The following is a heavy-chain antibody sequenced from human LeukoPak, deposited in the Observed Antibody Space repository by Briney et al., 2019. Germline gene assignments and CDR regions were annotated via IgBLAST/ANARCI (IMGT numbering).Heavy chain of an antibody. CDR1: GYSLSSYW. D-gene: IGHD2-21*02. CDR3: ARRAYCGGDCPFDP. J-gene: IGHJ5*02. Sequence: KPGESLKISCKGSGYSLSSYWIGWVRQMPGEGLEWMGIIYPGDSDTRYSPSFQGQVTISADKSISTAYLQWSSLKASDTAMYYCARRAYCGGDCPFDPWGQGTLVTVSS. CDR2: IYPGDSDT. V-gene: IGHV5-51*03.